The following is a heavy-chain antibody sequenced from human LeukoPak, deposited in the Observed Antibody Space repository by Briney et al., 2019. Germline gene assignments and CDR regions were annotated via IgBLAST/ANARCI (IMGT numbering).Heavy chain of an antibody. J-gene: IGHJ4*02. CDR3: ARHSGYHSTMYLDY. V-gene: IGHV1-69*13. CDR2: ITAIFRTT. Sequence: SVKVSCKASGHGFTTYGISWVRQAPGQGLEWMGGITAIFRTTNYAQKFQGRVTITADESMSTVYMELSSLRSEDTAVYYCARHSGYHSTMYLDYWGQGTLVTVSS. CDR1: GHGFTTYG. D-gene: IGHD3-22*01.